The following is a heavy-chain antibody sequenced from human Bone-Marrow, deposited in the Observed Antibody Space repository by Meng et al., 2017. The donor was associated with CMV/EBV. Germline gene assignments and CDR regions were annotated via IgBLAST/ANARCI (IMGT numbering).Heavy chain of an antibody. J-gene: IGHJ6*02. CDR3: ASERQLTDV. CDR1: GFTFSDYY. CDR2: ISSSGSTI. D-gene: IGHD6-6*01. V-gene: IGHV3-11*01. Sequence: LSLTCAASGFTFSDYYMSWIRQAPGKGLEWVSYISSSGSTIYYADSVKGRFTISRDNAKNSLYLQMNSLRAEDTAVYYCASERQLTDVWGQGTTVTVAS.